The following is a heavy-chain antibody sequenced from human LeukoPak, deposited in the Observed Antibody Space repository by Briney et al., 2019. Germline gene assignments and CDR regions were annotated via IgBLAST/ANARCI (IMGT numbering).Heavy chain of an antibody. Sequence: SETLSLTCTVSGGSISSYYWSWIRQPPGKGLEWIGYIYYSGSTNYNPSLKSRVTISVDTSKNQFSLKLSSVTAADTAVYYCARLGGYFDYWGQGTLVTVSS. CDR1: GGSISSYY. J-gene: IGHJ4*02. CDR3: ARLGGYFDY. D-gene: IGHD3-16*01. CDR2: IYYSGST. V-gene: IGHV4-59*08.